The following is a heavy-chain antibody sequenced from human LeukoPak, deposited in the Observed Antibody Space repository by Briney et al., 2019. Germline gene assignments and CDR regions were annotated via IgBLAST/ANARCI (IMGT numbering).Heavy chain of an antibody. Sequence: PGGSLRLSSATSGFTFSRHWMSWVRQAPGKGPEWVANIKQDASERYYVDSVKGRFTISRDNAKNSLYLQMNSLRAEDTAVYYCARDGGHSTDFDYWGQGTVVTVSS. CDR1: GFTFSRHW. CDR2: IKQDASER. J-gene: IGHJ4*02. D-gene: IGHD2/OR15-2a*01. V-gene: IGHV3-7*01. CDR3: ARDGGHSTDFDY.